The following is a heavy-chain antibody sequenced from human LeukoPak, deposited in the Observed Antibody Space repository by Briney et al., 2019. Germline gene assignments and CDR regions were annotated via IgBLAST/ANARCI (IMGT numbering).Heavy chain of an antibody. V-gene: IGHV4-39*07. CDR3: ARGNIGITMVRGVILNWFDP. CDR2: IYYSGST. J-gene: IGHJ5*02. CDR1: GGSISSSSDY. Sequence: SETLSLTCTVSGGSISSSSDYWGWIRQPPGKGLEWIGSIYYSGSTYYNPSLKSRVTISVDTSKNQFSLKLSSVTAADTAVYYCARGNIGITMVRGVILNWFDPWGQGTLVTVSS. D-gene: IGHD3-10*01.